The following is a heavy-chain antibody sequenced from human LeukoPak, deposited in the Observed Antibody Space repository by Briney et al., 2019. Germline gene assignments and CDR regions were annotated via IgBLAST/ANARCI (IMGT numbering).Heavy chain of an antibody. CDR3: AELGITMIGGV. D-gene: IGHD3-10*02. CDR2: ISGTGNRT. J-gene: IGHJ6*04. Sequence: GGSLRLSCAASGFTFSSYAMGWVRQAPGKGLEWVSAISGTGNRTYYADSVKGRVTISRDNAKNSLYLQMNSLRAEDTAVYYCAELGITMIGGVWGKGTTVTTSS. CDR1: GFTFSSYA. V-gene: IGHV3-23*01.